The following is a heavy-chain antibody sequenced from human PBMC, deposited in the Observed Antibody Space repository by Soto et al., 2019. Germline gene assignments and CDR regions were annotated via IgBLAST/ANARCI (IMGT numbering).Heavy chain of an antibody. V-gene: IGHV1-18*01. CDR2: ISAHNGNT. Sequence: QVHLVQSGAEVKKPGASVKVSCKGSGYDFTTYGITWVRQAPGQGLEWMAWISAHNGNTDYAQKLQGRVTVTRDTSTSRAYMELRSLRSDDTAMYYGARGRYGDYWGQGALVIVSS. CDR1: GYDFTTYG. CDR3: ARGRYGDY. D-gene: IGHD1-1*01. J-gene: IGHJ4*02.